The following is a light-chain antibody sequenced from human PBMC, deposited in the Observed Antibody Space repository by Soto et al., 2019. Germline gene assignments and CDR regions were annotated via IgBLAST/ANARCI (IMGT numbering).Light chain of an antibody. V-gene: IGKV1-12*01. CDR1: QLISSW. Sequence: DIQMTQSPSSLSASVGDRVTITCRASQLISSWLVWYQQKPGQAPKLLIYAASNLQSGVPSRFSGSASGTEFTLTTSSLQPEDFPAYYCQQASTFPFTFGGGTEVQIK. CDR3: QQASTFPFT. CDR2: AAS. J-gene: IGKJ4*01.